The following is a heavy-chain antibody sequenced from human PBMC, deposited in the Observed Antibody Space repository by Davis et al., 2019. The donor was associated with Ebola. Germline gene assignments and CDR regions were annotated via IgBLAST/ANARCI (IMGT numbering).Heavy chain of an antibody. CDR2: INPNSGGT. CDR1: GYTFTGYY. D-gene: IGHD6-13*01. V-gene: IGHV1-2*04. J-gene: IGHJ4*02. Sequence: ASVKVSCKASGYTFTGYYMHWVRQAPGQGLEWMGWINPNSGGTTYAQKFQGWVTMTRDTSISTAYMELRSLRSDDTAVYYCARDRGMIAAAGTVDYWGQGTLVTVSS. CDR3: ARDRGMIAAAGTVDY.